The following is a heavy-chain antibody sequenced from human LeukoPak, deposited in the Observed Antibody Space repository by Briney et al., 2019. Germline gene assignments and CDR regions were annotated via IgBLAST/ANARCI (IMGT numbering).Heavy chain of an antibody. CDR3: AKDKGYDSSGVDY. CDR2: IRYDGSNK. J-gene: IGHJ4*02. CDR1: GFTFSSYG. Sequence: GGSLRLSCAASGFTFSSYGMHWVRQAPGKGLEWVAFIRYDGSNKYYADSVKGRFTISRDNSKNTLYLQMNSLRAEDTAVYYCAKDKGYDSSGVDYWGQGTPVTVSS. V-gene: IGHV3-30*02. D-gene: IGHD3-22*01.